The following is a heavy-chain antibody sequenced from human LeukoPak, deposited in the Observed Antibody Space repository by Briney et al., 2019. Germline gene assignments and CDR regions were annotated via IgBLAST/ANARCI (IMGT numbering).Heavy chain of an antibody. D-gene: IGHD1-26*01. V-gene: IGHV3-23*01. J-gene: IGHJ4*02. CDR1: GFTFSSYG. Sequence: GGSLTLSCEASGFTFSSYGTSWVRQAPGKGLEWVSTISGNGAKTYYADSVKGRFTISRDLSKNTLYLQMNSLRAEDTALYYCARKYSGTNPFDYWGQGTLVTVSS. CDR2: ISGNGAKT. CDR3: ARKYSGTNPFDY.